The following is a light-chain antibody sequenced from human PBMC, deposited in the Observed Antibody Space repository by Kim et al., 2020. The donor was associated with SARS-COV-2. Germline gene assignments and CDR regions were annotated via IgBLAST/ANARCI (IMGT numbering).Light chain of an antibody. Sequence: HAGLTQPPSVSKGLRQTATLTCTGNSNNVGNQGAAWLQQHQGHPPKLLSYRNNNRPSGISERLSASRAGNTASLTITGLQPEDEADYYCSAWDSSLSAWLFGGGTQLTVL. CDR2: RNN. J-gene: IGLJ3*02. CDR1: SNNVGNQG. CDR3: SAWDSSLSAWL. V-gene: IGLV10-54*01.